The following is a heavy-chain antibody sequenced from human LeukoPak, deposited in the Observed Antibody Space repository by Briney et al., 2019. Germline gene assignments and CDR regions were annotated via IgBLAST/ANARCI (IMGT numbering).Heavy chain of an antibody. CDR1: GFTFSDYY. Sequence: SGGSLRLSCAASGFTFSDYYMSWIRQAPGKGLEWVSYISSSGSTIFYADSVKGRFTISRDNAKNSLYLQMNSLRAEDTAVYYCARGLYYYDSSGYSLFDYWGQGTLVTVSS. CDR3: ARGLYYYDSSGYSLFDY. V-gene: IGHV3-11*01. D-gene: IGHD3-22*01. CDR2: ISSSGSTI. J-gene: IGHJ4*02.